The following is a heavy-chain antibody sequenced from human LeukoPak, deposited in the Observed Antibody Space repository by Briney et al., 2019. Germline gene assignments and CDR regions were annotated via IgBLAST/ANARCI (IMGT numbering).Heavy chain of an antibody. CDR2: ISSSGSTK. J-gene: IGHJ4*02. Sequence: GGSLRLSCAASGFTFSTYNMNWVRQAPGKGLEWVSYISSSGSTKYYADSVKGRFTISRDNVKNSLFLQMNSLSDEDTAEYYCARDFLTGYFDYWGQGTLVTVSS. D-gene: IGHD3-9*01. CDR3: ARDFLTGYFDY. CDR1: GFTFSTYN. V-gene: IGHV3-48*02.